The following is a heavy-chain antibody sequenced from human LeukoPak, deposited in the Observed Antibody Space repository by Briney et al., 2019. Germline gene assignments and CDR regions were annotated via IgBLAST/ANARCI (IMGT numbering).Heavy chain of an antibody. CDR3: AKGYYDSSGYYGPVEFDY. J-gene: IGHJ4*02. V-gene: IGHV3-30*04. CDR2: ISYDGSNK. D-gene: IGHD3-22*01. Sequence: GGSLRLSCAASGFTFSSYAMHWVRQAPGKGLEWVAVISYDGSNKYYADSVKGRFTISRDNSKNTLYLQMNSLRAEDTAVYYCAKGYYDSSGYYGPVEFDYWGQGTLVTVSS. CDR1: GFTFSSYA.